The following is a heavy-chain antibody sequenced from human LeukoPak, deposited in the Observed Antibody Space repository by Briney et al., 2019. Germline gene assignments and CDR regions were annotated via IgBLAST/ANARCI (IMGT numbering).Heavy chain of an antibody. CDR1: GFTFSSYA. Sequence: GGSLRLSCAASGFTFSSYAMTWVRQAPGKGLEWVAFIRYDGSNKYYADSVKGRFTISRDNAKNSLYLQMNSLRAEDTALYYCAKDIGGGSWVYYYGMDVWGQGTTVTVSS. CDR3: AKDIGGGSWVYYYGMDV. V-gene: IGHV3-30*02. CDR2: IRYDGSNK. D-gene: IGHD6-13*01. J-gene: IGHJ6*02.